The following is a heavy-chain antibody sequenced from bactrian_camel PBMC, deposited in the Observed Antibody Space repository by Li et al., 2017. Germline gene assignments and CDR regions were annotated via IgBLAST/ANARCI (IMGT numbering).Heavy chain of an antibody. Sequence: HVQLVESGGGSVQAGGSLRLSCAASGYTGRPVCMGWFRQAPGKEREGVAIIDGDGNTVYADSVKGRFTISKDNANNTLHLQMNSLKPEDTAVYYCVRQVDPYDCYSGSWCYGSEIADFGDWGQGTQVTVS. V-gene: IGHV3S53*01. CDR2: IDGDGNT. CDR1: GYTGRPVC. J-gene: IGHJ6*01. D-gene: IGHD3*01. CDR3: VRQVDPYDCYSGSWCYGSEIADFGD.